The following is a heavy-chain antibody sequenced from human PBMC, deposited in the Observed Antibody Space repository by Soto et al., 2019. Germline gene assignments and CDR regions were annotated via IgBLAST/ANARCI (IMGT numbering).Heavy chain of an antibody. Sequence: SETLSLTCTVSGGSIISGDYYWSWIRQPPGKGLEWIGYIYYSGSTYYNPSLKSRVTISVDTSKNQFSLKLSSVTAADTAVYYCARDYYDFWSGPPYGMDVWGQGTTVTVSS. CDR3: ARDYYDFWSGPPYGMDV. J-gene: IGHJ6*02. CDR1: GGSIISGDYY. D-gene: IGHD3-3*01. V-gene: IGHV4-30-4*01. CDR2: IYYSGST.